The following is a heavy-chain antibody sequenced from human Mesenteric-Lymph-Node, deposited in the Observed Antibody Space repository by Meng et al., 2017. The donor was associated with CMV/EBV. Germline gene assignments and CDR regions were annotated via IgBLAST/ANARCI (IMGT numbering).Heavy chain of an antibody. D-gene: IGHD4-17*01. CDR3: AKDYYGDYAYYGMDV. V-gene: IGHV3-21*01. Sequence: GESLKISCAASGFTFHTYSMNWVRQAPGKGLEWVSSISSSSSYIYFADSVMGRFTISRDNAKNSLYLQMNILKAEDTAVYYCAKDYYGDYAYYGMDVWGQGTTVTVSS. CDR1: GFTFHTYS. CDR2: ISSSSSYI. J-gene: IGHJ6*02.